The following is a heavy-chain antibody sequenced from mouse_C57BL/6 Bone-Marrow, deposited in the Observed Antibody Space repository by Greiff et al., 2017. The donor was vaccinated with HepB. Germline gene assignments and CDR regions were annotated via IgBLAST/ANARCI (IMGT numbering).Heavy chain of an antibody. J-gene: IGHJ2*01. CDR2: IDPSDSYT. V-gene: IGHV1-69*01. Sequence: QVQLKQPGAELVMPGASVKLSCKASGYTFTSYWMHWVKQRPGQGLEWIGEIDPSDSYTNYNQKFKGKSTLTVDKSSSTAYMQLSSLTSEDSAVYYCARDYGSSYNFDYWGQGTTLTVSS. D-gene: IGHD1-1*01. CDR3: ARDYGSSYNFDY. CDR1: GYTFTSYW.